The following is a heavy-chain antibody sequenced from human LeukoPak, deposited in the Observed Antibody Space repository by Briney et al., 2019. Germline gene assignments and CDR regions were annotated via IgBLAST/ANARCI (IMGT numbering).Heavy chain of an antibody. Sequence: PSETLSLTCAVSGGSISSSSYYWGWIRQPPGKGLEWIGSIYYSGSTYYNPSLKSRVTISVDTSKNQFSLKLSSVTAADTAVYYCARHGPRGSDYWGQGTLVTVSS. CDR1: GGSISSSSYY. V-gene: IGHV4-39*01. CDR2: IYYSGST. D-gene: IGHD3-10*01. CDR3: ARHGPRGSDY. J-gene: IGHJ4*02.